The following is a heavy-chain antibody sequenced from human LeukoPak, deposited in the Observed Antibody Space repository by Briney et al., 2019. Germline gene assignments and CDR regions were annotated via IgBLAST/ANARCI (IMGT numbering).Heavy chain of an antibody. CDR3: ARNNWGFSGDNWLDP. D-gene: IGHD1-1*01. CDR2: IYHSGST. CDR1: GASIGSGEYS. Sequence: KSSETLSLTCAVSGASIGSGEYSWSWIRQTPGKGLQWIGYIYHSGSTYYNPSLKSRVTMSVDRPKNQFSLNLSSVTAADTAVYYCARNNWGFSGDNWLDPWGQGTQVIVSS. V-gene: IGHV4-30-2*01. J-gene: IGHJ5*02.